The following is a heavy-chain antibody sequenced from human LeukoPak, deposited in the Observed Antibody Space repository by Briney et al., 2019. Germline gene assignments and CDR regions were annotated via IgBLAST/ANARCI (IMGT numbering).Heavy chain of an antibody. Sequence: GGSLRLSCTASGFTFSSYSMNWVRQAPGKGLEWVSSISSGSSYIYYADSVKGRFTISRDNANNSLYLQMNSLRAEDTAVYYCARRNSGCSADYWGQGTLVTVSS. CDR2: ISSGSSYI. D-gene: IGHD3-22*01. J-gene: IGHJ4*02. CDR3: ARRNSGCSADY. CDR1: GFTFSSYS. V-gene: IGHV3-21*01.